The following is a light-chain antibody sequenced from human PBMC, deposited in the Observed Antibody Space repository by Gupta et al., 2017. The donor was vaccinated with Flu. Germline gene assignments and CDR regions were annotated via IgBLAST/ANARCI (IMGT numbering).Light chain of an antibody. CDR2: YKSDSDK. Sequence: GAYRIHLYQQKPGSLPRYLLTYKSDSDKQQGSGVPSRFSGSKDASTNAGLLFISGLQSEDEADYYCGIWYSSTSVFGGGTRLTVL. V-gene: IGLV5-39*01. J-gene: IGLJ2*01. CDR1: GAYR. CDR3: GIWYSSTSV.